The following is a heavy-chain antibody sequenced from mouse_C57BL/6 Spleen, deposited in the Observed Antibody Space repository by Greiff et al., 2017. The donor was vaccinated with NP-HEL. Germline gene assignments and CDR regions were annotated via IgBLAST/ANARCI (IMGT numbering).Heavy chain of an antibody. CDR1: GYTFTDYY. Sequence: VQLQQSGPVLVKPGASVKMSCKASGYTFTDYYMNWVKQSHGKSLEWIGVINPYNGGTSYNQKFKGKATLTVDKSSSTAYMELNSLTSEDSAVYYCARNYGRKDWYFDVWGTGTTVTVSS. J-gene: IGHJ1*03. CDR3: ARNYGRKDWYFDV. D-gene: IGHD1-1*01. V-gene: IGHV1-19*01. CDR2: INPYNGGT.